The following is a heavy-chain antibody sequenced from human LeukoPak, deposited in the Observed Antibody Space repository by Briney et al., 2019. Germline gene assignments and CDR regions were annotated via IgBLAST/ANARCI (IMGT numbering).Heavy chain of an antibody. V-gene: IGHV4-59*12. J-gene: IGHJ4*02. CDR3: ARRAATRYYFDY. D-gene: IGHD2-15*01. CDR1: GGSISSYY. Sequence: PSETLSLTCTVSGGSISSYYWSWIRQPPGKGLEWIGYIYYSGTTNYNPSLKSRVTISVDTSKNQFSLKLSSVTAADTAVYYCARRAATRYYFDYWGQGTLVTVSS. CDR2: IYYSGTT.